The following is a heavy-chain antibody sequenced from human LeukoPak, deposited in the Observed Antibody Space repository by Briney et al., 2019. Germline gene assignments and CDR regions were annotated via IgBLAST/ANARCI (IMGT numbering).Heavy chain of an antibody. CDR2: IYSGGST. CDR3: ARFLYSSSSGWFDP. D-gene: IGHD6-6*01. V-gene: IGHV3-66*01. J-gene: IGHJ5*02. Sequence: HSGGSLRLSCAASGFTVSSNYMSWVRQAPGKGLEWVSVIYSGGSTYYADSVKGRFTISRDNSKNTLYLQMNSLRAEDTAVYYCARFLYSSSSGWFDPWGQGTLVTVSS. CDR1: GFTVSSNY.